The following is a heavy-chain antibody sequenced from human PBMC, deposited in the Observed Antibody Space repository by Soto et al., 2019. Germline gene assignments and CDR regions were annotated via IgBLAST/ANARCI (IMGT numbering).Heavy chain of an antibody. V-gene: IGHV1-2*02. CDR3: AREPTTAKPEGVDF. CDR2: INPNSGGT. J-gene: IGHJ4*02. Sequence: QVQLVQSGAEVRKPGASVKVSCKASGYTFSDYYIHWVRQAPGQGLEWMGWINPNSGGTKYAPKFQGGVTKTRDTSNTTAYMELSRLRAGDTAVYYCAREPTTAKPEGVDFWGQVTLVTVSS. CDR1: GYTFSDYY. D-gene: IGHD1-1*01.